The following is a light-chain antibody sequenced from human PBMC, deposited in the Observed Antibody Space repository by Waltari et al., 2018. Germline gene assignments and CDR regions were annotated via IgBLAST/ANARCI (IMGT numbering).Light chain of an antibody. CDR1: QDIASA. J-gene: IGKJ3*01. CDR2: DAS. CDR3: QQFINYPLT. Sequence: AIQLTQSPSSLSASVGHRITITCRASQDIASALAWYVQKPGKAPQLLIYDASTLESGVPSRFSGSGSGTDFTLSIIGLQPEDFATYYCQQFINYPLTFGPGTTVDIK. V-gene: IGKV1D-13*01.